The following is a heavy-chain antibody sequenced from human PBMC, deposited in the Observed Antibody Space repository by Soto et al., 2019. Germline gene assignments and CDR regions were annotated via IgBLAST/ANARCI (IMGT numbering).Heavy chain of an antibody. J-gene: IGHJ6*02. V-gene: IGHV4-4*02. CDR3: ARYSGHYGMDV. D-gene: IGHD6-19*01. Sequence: PSETLSLTCAVSGGSISSSNWWSFFRQPPGKGLEWIGEIYHSGSTNYNPSLKSRVTISVDKSKDQFSLKLSSVTAADTAVYYCARYSGHYGMDVWGQGTTVTVSS. CDR1: GGSISSSNW. CDR2: IYHSGST.